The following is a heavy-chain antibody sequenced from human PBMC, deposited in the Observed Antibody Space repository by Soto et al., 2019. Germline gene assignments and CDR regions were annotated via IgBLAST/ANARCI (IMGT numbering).Heavy chain of an antibody. CDR2: LNQDGSER. J-gene: IGHJ4*02. CDR1: GFSFSSYW. CDR3: VGSGIYSL. Sequence: EVQLVESGGGLVQPGGSLRLACVVSGFSFSSYWMHWVRQAPGKGLECVANLNQDGSERYYVDSVKGRFTISRDNAKNSLSLQMNSLRAEDTAVYYCVGSGIYSLWGQGTLVTVSS. V-gene: IGHV3-7*01. D-gene: IGHD3-10*01.